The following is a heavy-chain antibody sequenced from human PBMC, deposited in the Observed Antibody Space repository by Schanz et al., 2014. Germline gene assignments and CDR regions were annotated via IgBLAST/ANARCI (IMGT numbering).Heavy chain of an antibody. CDR2: INTDTGNP. CDR3: ARYERFEELSVVDY. Sequence: QVQLVQSGSQLKKPGASVKISCKASGYIFTSYALNWARQAPGQGLEWMGYINTDTGNPTAAQGFTGRFVFSLDTSVKTAYLQINSLRPEDTAVYFCARYERFEELSVVDYWGQGTRVTVSS. J-gene: IGHJ4*02. CDR1: GYIFTSYA. V-gene: IGHV7-4-1*02. D-gene: IGHD3-10*01.